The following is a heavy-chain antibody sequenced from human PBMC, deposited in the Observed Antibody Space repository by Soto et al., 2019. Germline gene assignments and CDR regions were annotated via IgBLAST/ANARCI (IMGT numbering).Heavy chain of an antibody. Sequence: QVQLIQSEAEVKKPGSSVRVSCTASGGIFGSHGFSWVRQAPGQRLEWVGGFIPIFRTLTYTEKFQARVRIAADESTNTVYLDLSRVTSEDTAVYYCVRDRRIYYSDPHDEFVASDYEVWGQGTMVSVSS. CDR2: FIPIFRTL. CDR3: VRDRRIYYSDPHDEFVASDYEV. CDR1: GGIFGSHG. J-gene: IGHJ3*01. D-gene: IGHD3-22*01. V-gene: IGHV1-69*01.